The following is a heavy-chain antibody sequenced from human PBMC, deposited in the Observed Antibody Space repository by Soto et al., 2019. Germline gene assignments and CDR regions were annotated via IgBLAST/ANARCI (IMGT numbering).Heavy chain of an antibody. CDR1: GFSFNSYA. D-gene: IGHD3-10*01. CDR2: ISGGDT. CDR3: TKDRETAWFPDF. Sequence: PGGSLRLSCAASGFSFNSYALSWVRQAPGKGLAWVSTISGGDTYYADFVKGRFTISRDISKNTLYLQMDGLRAEDTAIYYCTKDRETAWFPDFWGQGTLVTVSS. J-gene: IGHJ4*02. V-gene: IGHV3-23*01.